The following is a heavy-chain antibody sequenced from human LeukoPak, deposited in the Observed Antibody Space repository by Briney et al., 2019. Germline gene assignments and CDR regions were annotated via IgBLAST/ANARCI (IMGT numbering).Heavy chain of an antibody. CDR3: ATVGYYYDSSGY. D-gene: IGHD3-22*01. J-gene: IGHJ4*02. V-gene: IGHV1-24*01. CDR2: FDPEDGET. CDR1: GYTLTELS. Sequence: GASVKVSCKVSGYTLTELSMHWVRQAPGKGLEWMGGFDPEDGETIHAQKFQGRVTMTEDTSTDTAYMELSSLRSEDTAVYYCATVGYYYDSSGYWGQGTLVTVSS.